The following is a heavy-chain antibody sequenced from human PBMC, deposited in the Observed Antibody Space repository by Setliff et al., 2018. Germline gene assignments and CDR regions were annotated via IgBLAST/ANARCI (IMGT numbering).Heavy chain of an antibody. CDR1: GYTFTSYA. CDR3: AREFTRYYNFWSAHRYYMDV. J-gene: IGHJ6*03. D-gene: IGHD3-3*01. V-gene: IGHV1-3*01. Sequence: GASSEGLCKASGYTFTSYAMHWVRQAPGQRLEWMGWINAGNGNTKYSQKFQGRVTITRDTSASTAYMELSSLRSEDTAVYYCAREFTRYYNFWSAHRYYMDVWGKGTTVTVSS. CDR2: INAGNGNT.